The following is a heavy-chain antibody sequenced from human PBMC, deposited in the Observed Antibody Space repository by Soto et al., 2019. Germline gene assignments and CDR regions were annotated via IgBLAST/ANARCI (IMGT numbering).Heavy chain of an antibody. CDR3: ARDRVVVTANNYYYYYGMDV. CDR1: GGSISSYY. CDR2: IYYSGST. Sequence: SETLSLTCTVSGGSISSYYWSWIRQPPGKGLEWIGYIYYSGSTNYNPPLKSRVTISVDTSKNQFSLKLSSVTAADTAVYYCARDRVVVTANNYYYYYGMDVWGQGTTVTVSS. V-gene: IGHV4-59*01. D-gene: IGHD2-21*02. J-gene: IGHJ6*02.